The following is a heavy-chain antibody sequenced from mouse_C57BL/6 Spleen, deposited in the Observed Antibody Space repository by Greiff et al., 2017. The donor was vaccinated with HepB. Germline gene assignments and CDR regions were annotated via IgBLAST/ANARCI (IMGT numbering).Heavy chain of an antibody. V-gene: IGHV1-81*01. CDR1: GYTFTSYG. D-gene: IGHD3-2*02. CDR3: AGGQLRLPLTY. J-gene: IGHJ3*01. CDR2: IYPRSGNT. Sequence: VQLQESGAELARPGASVKLSCKASGYTFTSYGISWVKQRTGQGLEWIGEIYPRSGNTYYNEKFKGKATLTADKSSSTAYMELRSLTSEDSAVYFCAGGQLRLPLTYWGQGTLVTVSA.